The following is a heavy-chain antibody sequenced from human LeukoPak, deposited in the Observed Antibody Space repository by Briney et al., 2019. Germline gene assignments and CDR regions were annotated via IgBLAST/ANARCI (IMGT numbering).Heavy chain of an antibody. CDR1: GYTFTGYY. Sequence: ASVKVSCKASGYTFTGYYMHWVRQAPGQGLEWMRWINPNSGGTNYAQKFQGRVTMTRDTSISTAYMELSRLRSDDTAVYYCARGDYYDSSGYYSYFDYWGQGTLVTVSS. CDR3: ARGDYYDSSGYYSYFDY. D-gene: IGHD3-22*01. CDR2: INPNSGGT. J-gene: IGHJ4*02. V-gene: IGHV1-2*02.